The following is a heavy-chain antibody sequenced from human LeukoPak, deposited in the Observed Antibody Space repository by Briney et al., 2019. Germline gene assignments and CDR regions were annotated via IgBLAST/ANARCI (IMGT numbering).Heavy chain of an antibody. D-gene: IGHD3-22*01. J-gene: IGHJ4*02. CDR1: GFTFSSYS. V-gene: IGHV3-21*01. CDR3: ARGYYYDSSGYHLTFDY. CDR2: ISSSSSYI. Sequence: GGSLRLSCAASGFTFSSYSMNWVRQAPGKGLEWVSSISSSSSYIYYADSVKGRFTISRDNAKNSLYLQMNSLRAEDTAVYYCARGYYYDSSGYHLTFDYWGQGTLVTVPS.